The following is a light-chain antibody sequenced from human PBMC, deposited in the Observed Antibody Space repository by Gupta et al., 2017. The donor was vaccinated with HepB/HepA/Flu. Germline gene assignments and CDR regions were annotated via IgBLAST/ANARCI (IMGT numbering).Light chain of an antibody. CDR2: GAS. CDR3: QQYASPWT. V-gene: IGKV3-20*01. J-gene: IGKJ1*01. CDR1: QGINY. Sequence: IVLTQSPGTLSLSPGERATLSCRASQGINYLAWYQQKPGQAPRLLIYGASSRATGIPDRFSGSGSGADFTLTISRLEPEDFAVYYCQQYASPWTFGQGTKVEIK.